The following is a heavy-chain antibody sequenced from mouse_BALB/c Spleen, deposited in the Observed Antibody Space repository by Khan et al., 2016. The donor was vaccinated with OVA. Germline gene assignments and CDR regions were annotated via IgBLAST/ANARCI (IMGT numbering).Heavy chain of an antibody. CDR2: ITYSGNI. V-gene: IGHV3-8*02. D-gene: IGHD1-1*01. J-gene: IGHJ4*01. Sequence: EVQLVESGPSLVKPSQTLSLSCSVTGDSITSGFWNWIRKFPGNKFEYLGYITYSGNIYYNPSPKSRISITRDTSKSQYYLQLNSVTTEDTATYYCARSYGSWAMDYWGQGTSVTVSS. CDR3: ARSYGSWAMDY. CDR1: GDSITSGF.